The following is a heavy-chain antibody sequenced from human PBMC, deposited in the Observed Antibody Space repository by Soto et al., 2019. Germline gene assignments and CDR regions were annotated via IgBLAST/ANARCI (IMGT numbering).Heavy chain of an antibody. Sequence: ASVKVSCKASGYTFTSYGISWVRQAPGQGLEWMGWISAYNGNTNYAQNFRGRVTMTTDTSTNTAYMELGSLRSDDTAVYYCARDLYGYDSSGYLFDYWRQGTMVTVFS. V-gene: IGHV1-18*04. CDR2: ISAYNGNT. J-gene: IGHJ4*02. CDR1: GYTFTSYG. D-gene: IGHD3-22*01. CDR3: ARDLYGYDSSGYLFDY.